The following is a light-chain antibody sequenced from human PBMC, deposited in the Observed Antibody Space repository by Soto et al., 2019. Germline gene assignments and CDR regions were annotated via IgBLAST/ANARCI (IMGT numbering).Light chain of an antibody. Sequence: EVVLTKSPATLSVSPGERATLSCRASESVNNKLGWYQQKPGQAPRLLIYRASTRATGIPARFSGSGSGTAFTLTISSPQSEESAVNSCQQYTNWFLFTFGQGTRLEIK. J-gene: IGKJ5*01. CDR3: QQYTNWFLFT. CDR1: ESVNNK. CDR2: RAS. V-gene: IGKV3-15*01.